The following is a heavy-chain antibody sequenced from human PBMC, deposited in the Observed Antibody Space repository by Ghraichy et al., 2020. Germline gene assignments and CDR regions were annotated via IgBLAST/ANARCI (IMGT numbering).Heavy chain of an antibody. Sequence: ASVKVSCKASGYTFTGYYMHWVRQAPGQVLEWKGRINPNSGGTNYAQKFQGRVTMTRDTSISTAYMELSRLRSDDTAVYYCARVTKFSAIYYYYGMDVWGQGTTVTVSS. CDR2: INPNSGGT. CDR3: ARVTKFSAIYYYYGMDV. J-gene: IGHJ6*02. V-gene: IGHV1-2*02. CDR1: GYTFTGYY.